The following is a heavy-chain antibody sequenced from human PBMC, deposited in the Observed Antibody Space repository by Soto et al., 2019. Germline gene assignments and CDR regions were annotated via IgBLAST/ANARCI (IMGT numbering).Heavy chain of an antibody. V-gene: IGHV1-18*01. CDR2: ISAYNGNT. CDR3: ARGYCSSTSCYADQDYFDY. J-gene: IGHJ4*02. D-gene: IGHD2-2*01. Sequence: ASVKVSCKASGYTFTSYGISWVRQAPGQGLEWMGWISAYNGNTNYAQKLQGRVTMTTDTSTSTAYMELRSLRSDDTAVYYCARGYCSSTSCYADQDYFDYWGQGTLVTVSS. CDR1: GYTFTSYG.